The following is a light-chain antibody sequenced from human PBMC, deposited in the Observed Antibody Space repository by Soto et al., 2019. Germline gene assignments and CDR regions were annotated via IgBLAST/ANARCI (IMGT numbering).Light chain of an antibody. V-gene: IGKV3-15*01. CDR2: GAS. CDR3: QQYNSARYT. Sequence: EIMRTQSPATLSVSPGERATLSCWASQSVCSELAWYQQKHGQAPRLXIYGASTRETGVRARFSGSGSGTEFTLTICSLQYEDFAVVYCQQYNSARYTFGQGTQVDIK. J-gene: IGKJ2*01. CDR1: QSVCSE.